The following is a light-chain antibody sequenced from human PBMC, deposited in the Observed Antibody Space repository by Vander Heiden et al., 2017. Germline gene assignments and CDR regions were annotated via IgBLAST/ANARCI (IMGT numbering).Light chain of an antibody. J-gene: IGKJ3*01. Sequence: DFQMTGSLSSLPSPVGYSVPTTCRARQTISSFLNWYQHKPGKAPKILIYGASSWQNGVPGRFRGSGSGTDFTITSRRLKTEDFEAYDCQQSESNPKGLTFGPGTKVEIK. CDR1: QTISSF. V-gene: IGKV1-39*01. CDR3: QQSESNPKGLT. CDR2: GAS.